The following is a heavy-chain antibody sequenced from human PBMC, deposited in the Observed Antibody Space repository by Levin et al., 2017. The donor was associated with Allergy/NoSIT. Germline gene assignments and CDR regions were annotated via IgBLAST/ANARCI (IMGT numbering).Heavy chain of an antibody. Sequence: SQTLSLTCAISGDSVSRNNAAWNWIRQSPSRGLEWLGRTYYRSKWYNDYAESVKSRITINPDTSKNQFSLHLNSVTPEDTAVYYCARDDGRSADYGMDVWGQGTTVTVSS. CDR1: GDSVSRNNAA. J-gene: IGHJ6*02. V-gene: IGHV6-1*01. D-gene: IGHD3/OR15-3a*01. CDR3: ARDDGRSADYGMDV. CDR2: TYYRSKWYN.